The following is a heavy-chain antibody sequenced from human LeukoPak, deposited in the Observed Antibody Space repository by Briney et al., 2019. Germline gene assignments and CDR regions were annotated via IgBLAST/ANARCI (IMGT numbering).Heavy chain of an antibody. CDR1: GFTFSTYA. CDR3: ARDRPTGASQVFVVE. J-gene: IGHJ1*01. CDR2: MSSGSSYI. Sequence: GESLRLSCTASGFTFSTYAMTWVRQAPGKGLEWISSMSSGSSYIYYADSVRGRFNISRDNAKNSLYLEMNNLRAEDTAMYYCARDRPTGASQVFVVEWGQGNLWTVSS. V-gene: IGHV3-21*01. D-gene: IGHD3-3*01.